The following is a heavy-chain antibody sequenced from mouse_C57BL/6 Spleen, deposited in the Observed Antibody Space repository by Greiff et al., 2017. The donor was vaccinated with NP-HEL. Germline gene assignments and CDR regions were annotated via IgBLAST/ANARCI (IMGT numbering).Heavy chain of an antibody. Sequence: QVQLQQPGAELVKPGASVKLSCKASGYTFTSYWMHWVKQRPGRGLEWIGRIDPNRGGTKYNEKFKSKATLTVDKHSSTAYMQLSSLTSEDSAVYYCARYGPSLYFDYWGQGTTLTVSS. CDR2: IDPNRGGT. V-gene: IGHV1-72*01. CDR3: ARYGPSLYFDY. D-gene: IGHD1-1*01. CDR1: GYTFTSYW. J-gene: IGHJ2*01.